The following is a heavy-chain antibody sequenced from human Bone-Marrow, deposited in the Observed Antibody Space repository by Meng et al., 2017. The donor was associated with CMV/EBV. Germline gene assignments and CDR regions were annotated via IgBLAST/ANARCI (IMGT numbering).Heavy chain of an antibody. Sequence: GESLKISCAASGFTVSSNYMSWVRQAPGKGLEWVSVIYSGGSTYYADSVKGRFTISRDNSKNTLYLQMNSLRAEDTAVYYCARETVVPAAIEGVYYYYYGMDVWGQATTVTVSS. CDR2: IYSGGST. CDR1: GFTVSSNY. D-gene: IGHD2-2*02. V-gene: IGHV3-53*01. J-gene: IGHJ6*02. CDR3: ARETVVPAAIEGVYYYYYGMDV.